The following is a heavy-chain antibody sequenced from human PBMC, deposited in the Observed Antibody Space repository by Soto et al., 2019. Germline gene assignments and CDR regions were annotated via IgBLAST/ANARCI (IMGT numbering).Heavy chain of an antibody. CDR1: GFTFSSYT. J-gene: IGHJ4*02. CDR3: ARDPKRRDGYNFDS. V-gene: IGHV3-23*01. CDR2: FGGVSGRT. Sequence: EVQLLESGGDLVQPGGSLRLSCAASGFTFSSYTMTWVRQAPGKGLEWVSTFGGVSGRTYYADSVKGRFTISRDNSKDTLYLQMDSLRAEDTSVYYCARDPKRRDGYNFDSWGRGALVTVSS. D-gene: IGHD5-12*01.